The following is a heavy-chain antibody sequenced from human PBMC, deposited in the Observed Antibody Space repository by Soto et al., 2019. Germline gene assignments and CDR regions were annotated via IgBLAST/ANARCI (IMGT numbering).Heavy chain of an antibody. CDR2: IYWDDDK. V-gene: IGHV2-5*02. J-gene: IGHJ5*02. CDR1: GFSLSTSGVG. Sequence: QITLKESGPTLVKPTQTLTLTCTFSGFSLSTSGVGVGWIRQPPGKALEWLALIYWDDDKRYSPSLKSRLTTTKDPSKNQVVLTMTTMDPVDTATYYCAHRRAYCSGGTCYSIWFDPWGQGTLVTVSS. D-gene: IGHD2-15*01. CDR3: AHRRAYCSGGTCYSIWFDP.